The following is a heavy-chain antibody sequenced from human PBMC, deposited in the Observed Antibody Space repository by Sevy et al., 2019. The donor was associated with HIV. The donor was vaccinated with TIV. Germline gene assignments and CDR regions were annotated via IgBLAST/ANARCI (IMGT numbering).Heavy chain of an antibody. J-gene: IGHJ4*02. D-gene: IGHD6-13*01. Sequence: GGSLRLSCAASGFTFDEYGMHWVRQAPGKGLEWVSGINWNSGNIGYADSVKGRFTISRDNAKYSLYLQINSLRAEDTVLDYCAKDISIAGGIAAVGTGIFDFWGQGTLVTVSS. CDR1: GFTFDEYG. CDR3: AKDISIAGGIAAVGTGIFDF. V-gene: IGHV3-9*01. CDR2: INWNSGNI.